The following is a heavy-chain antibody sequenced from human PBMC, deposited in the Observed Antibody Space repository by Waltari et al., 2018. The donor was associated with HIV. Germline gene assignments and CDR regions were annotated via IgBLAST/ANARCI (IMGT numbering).Heavy chain of an antibody. CDR2: ISDNFI. V-gene: IGHV3-21*02. J-gene: IGHJ6*02. D-gene: IGHD3-22*01. CDR3: ASGQVIVGGWRHYFGMEV. Sequence: EVQLVESGGGLVKPGGSLRLSCAASGVAFDTQTMNWVRQAPGKGREWVASISDNFIFYAGSLKGRFTISRDNAKNSLYLEMKSLRAEDTAVYYCASGQVIVGGWRHYFGMEVWGQGTTVTVS. CDR1: GVAFDTQT.